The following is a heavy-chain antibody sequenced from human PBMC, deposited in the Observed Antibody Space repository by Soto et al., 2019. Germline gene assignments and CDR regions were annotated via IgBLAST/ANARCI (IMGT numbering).Heavy chain of an antibody. D-gene: IGHD3-16*02. CDR2: ISTSSSHI. CDR1: GFTFSSYS. CDR3: ARVSMIMFEGIVVNYLDN. Sequence: GGSLRLSCAASGFTFSSYSMNWVRQTPGKGLEWVSSISTSSSHIYYADSVRGRFTISRDNAKNSLYLQMDSLGAEDTAVYYCARVSMIMFEGIVVNYLDNWGQGTLVTVSS. V-gene: IGHV3-21*01. J-gene: IGHJ4*02.